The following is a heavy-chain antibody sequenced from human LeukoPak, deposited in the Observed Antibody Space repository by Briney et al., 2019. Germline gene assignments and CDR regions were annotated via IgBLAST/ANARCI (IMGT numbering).Heavy chain of an antibody. Sequence: SVKVSCKASGFTFSNSAVQWVRQARGQRLEWIGWIVVGSGNTNYAQKFQERVSITRDMSTSTAYMELSSLRSEDTAMYYCTADVGVGASVSWGLGTLVTVSS. V-gene: IGHV1-58*01. D-gene: IGHD1-26*01. J-gene: IGHJ4*02. CDR1: GFTFSNSA. CDR3: TADVGVGASVS. CDR2: IVVGSGNT.